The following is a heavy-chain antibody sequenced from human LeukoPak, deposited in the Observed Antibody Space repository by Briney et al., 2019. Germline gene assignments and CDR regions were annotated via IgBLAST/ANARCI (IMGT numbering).Heavy chain of an antibody. J-gene: IGHJ3*02. Sequence: GGSLRLSCAASGFTFSSYSMNWVRQAPGKGLEWVSSISSSSSYIYYADSVKGRFTISRDNAKNSLYLQMNSLRAEDTAVYYCARDHRRLIVGATKGAFDIWGQGTMVTVSS. CDR2: ISSSSSYI. CDR3: ARDHRRLIVGATKGAFDI. V-gene: IGHV3-21*01. D-gene: IGHD1-26*01. CDR1: GFTFSSYS.